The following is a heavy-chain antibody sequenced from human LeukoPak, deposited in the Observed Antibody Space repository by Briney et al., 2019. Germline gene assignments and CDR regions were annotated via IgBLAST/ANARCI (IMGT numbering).Heavy chain of an antibody. V-gene: IGHV1-18*01. Sequence: GASVKVSCKASGYTFTSYGISWVRQAPGQGLEWMGWISAYNGNTNYAQKLQGRVTMTTDTSTSTAYMELRSLRSDDTAVYYCARDARRIQLWITPFDYWGQGTLVTVSS. CDR2: ISAYNGNT. CDR3: ARDARRIQLWITPFDY. D-gene: IGHD5-18*01. CDR1: GYTFTSYG. J-gene: IGHJ4*02.